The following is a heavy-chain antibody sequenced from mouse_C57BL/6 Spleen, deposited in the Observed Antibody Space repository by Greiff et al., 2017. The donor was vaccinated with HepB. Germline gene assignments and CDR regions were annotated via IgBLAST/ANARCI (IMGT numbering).Heavy chain of an antibody. CDR2: ISSGGSYT. D-gene: IGHD3-1*01. Sequence: EVQLVESGGDLVKPGGSLKLSCAASGFTFSSYGMSWVRQTPDKRLEWVATISSGGSYTYYPDSVKGRFTISRDNAKNTLYLQMSSLKSEDTAMYYCARHPSGGAMDYWGQGTSVTVSS. J-gene: IGHJ4*01. V-gene: IGHV5-6*01. CDR1: GFTFSSYG. CDR3: ARHPSGGAMDY.